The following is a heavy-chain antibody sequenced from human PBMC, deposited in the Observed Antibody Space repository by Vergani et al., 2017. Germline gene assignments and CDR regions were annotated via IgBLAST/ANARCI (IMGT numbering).Heavy chain of an antibody. CDR2: IYSTGST. J-gene: IGHJ6*02. CDR1: GGSISTFY. V-gene: IGHV4-59*01. D-gene: IGHD3-9*01. Sequence: QVQLQESGPGLVKPSETLSLSCIISGGSISTFYWSWIRQHPGKGLEWIGYIYSTGSTNYNPSLNSRVTMSVDTSKNQFSLKLRSVTAADTAVYFCARVMYRDEAATGYRLEGMDIWGQGTTVTISS. CDR3: ARVMYRDEAATGYRLEGMDI.